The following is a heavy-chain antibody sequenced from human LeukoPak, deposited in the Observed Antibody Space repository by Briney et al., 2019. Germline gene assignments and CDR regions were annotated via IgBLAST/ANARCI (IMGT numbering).Heavy chain of an antibody. CDR1: GFTLSTYG. D-gene: IGHD3-10*01. CDR3: ARANGTRVPFDY. V-gene: IGHV3-21*01. CDR2: ISSTGSYI. J-gene: IGHJ4*02. Sequence: PGGSLRLSCAASGFTLSTYGMHWVRQAPGKGLEWVSSISSTGSYIYYVDSVKGRFTISRDNAKNSLYLQMNSLRAEDTAVYYCARANGTRVPFDYWGQGTLVTVSS.